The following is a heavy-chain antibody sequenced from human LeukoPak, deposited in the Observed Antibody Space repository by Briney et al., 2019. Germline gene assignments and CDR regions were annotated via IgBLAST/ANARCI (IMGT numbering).Heavy chain of an antibody. J-gene: IGHJ4*02. CDR1: GGSFSGYY. D-gene: IGHD1-26*01. V-gene: IGHV4-34*01. CDR3: ARQYMSFIVGATRCPFDY. Sequence: SETLSLTCAVYGGSFSGYYWSWIRQPPGKGLEWIGEINHSGSTNYNPSLKSRVTISVDTSKNQFSLKLSSVTAADTAVYYCARQYMSFIVGATRCPFDYWGQGTLVTVSS. CDR2: INHSGST.